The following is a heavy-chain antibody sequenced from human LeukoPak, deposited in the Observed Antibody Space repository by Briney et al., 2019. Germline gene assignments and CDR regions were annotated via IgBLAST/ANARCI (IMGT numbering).Heavy chain of an antibody. D-gene: IGHD3-3*01. J-gene: IGHJ4*02. CDR1: GGSISSYY. CDR2: IYYSGST. V-gene: IGHV4-59*08. Sequence: SETLSLTCTVSGGSISSYYWSWIRQPPGKGLEWIGYIYYSGSTNYNPSLKSRVTISVDTSKNQFSLKLSSVTAADTAVYYCARGGDYDFWSGYYYFDYWGQGTLVTVSS. CDR3: ARGGDYDFWSGYYYFDY.